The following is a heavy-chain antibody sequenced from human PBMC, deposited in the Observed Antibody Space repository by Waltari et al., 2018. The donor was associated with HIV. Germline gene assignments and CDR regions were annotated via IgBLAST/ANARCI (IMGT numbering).Heavy chain of an antibody. D-gene: IGHD1-26*01. CDR1: GFTFSSYA. CDR2: ISSDGSNK. J-gene: IGHJ4*02. Sequence: QVQLVESGVGVVQPGRSLRLSCVAAGFTFSSYAIHWVRQAPGKGLEWVAVISSDGSNKYYADSVKGRFTISRDNSKSTLYLQMNSLRAEDTAVYYCARGATLGWYFDYWGQGTLVTVSS. CDR3: ARGATLGWYFDY. V-gene: IGHV3-30-3*01.